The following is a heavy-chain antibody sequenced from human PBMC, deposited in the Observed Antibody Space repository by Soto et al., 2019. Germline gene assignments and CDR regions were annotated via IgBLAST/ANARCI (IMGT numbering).Heavy chain of an antibody. CDR2: ITGSSAYI. J-gene: IGHJ5*02. D-gene: IGHD2-2*01. Sequence: GSLRLSCAASGFTFSSYSMSWVRQAPGKGLEWVSSITGSSAYIYYADSVKGRFTISRDNAKNSLYLQMNSLRAEDTAVYYCAKSGCSNTFCLLRGSWFDPWGQGTLVTVSS. V-gene: IGHV3-21*06. CDR3: AKSGCSNTFCLLRGSWFDP. CDR1: GFTFSSYS.